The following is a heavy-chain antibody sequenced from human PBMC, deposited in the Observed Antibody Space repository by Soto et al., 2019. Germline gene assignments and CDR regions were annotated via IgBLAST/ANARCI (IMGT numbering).Heavy chain of an antibody. Sequence: PSQTLSLTGAISEGSVSSNSAAWNWFRQSPSRGLEWLGRTYYRSKWYNDYAVSVKSRITINPDTSKNQFSLQLNSVTPEDTAVYYCARDGAAAAGWAFDYRGQATLVTVSS. J-gene: IGHJ4*02. D-gene: IGHD6-13*01. CDR3: ARDGAAAAGWAFDY. CDR1: EGSVSSNSAA. V-gene: IGHV6-1*01. CDR2: TYYRSKWYN.